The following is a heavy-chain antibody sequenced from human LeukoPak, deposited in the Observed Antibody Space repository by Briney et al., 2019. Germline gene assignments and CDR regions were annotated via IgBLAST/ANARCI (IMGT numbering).Heavy chain of an antibody. J-gene: IGHJ5*02. Sequence: SETLSLTCTVSGGSINNYYWSWIRQPPGKGLEWIGSIYYSGSTYYNPSLKSRVTISVDTSNNQFSLKVRSATATDTAVYYCARLFYYDSSGPPSWGQGTLVTVSS. CDR2: IYYSGST. CDR1: GGSINNYY. D-gene: IGHD3-22*01. CDR3: ARLFYYDSSGPPS. V-gene: IGHV4-59*05.